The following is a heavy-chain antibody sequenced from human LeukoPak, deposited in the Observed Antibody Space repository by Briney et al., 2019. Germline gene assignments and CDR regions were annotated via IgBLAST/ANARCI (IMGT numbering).Heavy chain of an antibody. CDR3: ARDIHPLGVVPAAPGY. J-gene: IGHJ4*02. Sequence: GGSLRLSCAASGFTFSSYEMNWVRQAPGKGLEWVSYISSSGSTIYSSDSVKGRFTISRDNAKNSLDLQMNSLRAEDTAVYYCARDIHPLGVVPAAPGYWGQGTLVTVSS. V-gene: IGHV3-48*03. CDR1: GFTFSSYE. CDR2: ISSSGSTI. D-gene: IGHD2-2*01.